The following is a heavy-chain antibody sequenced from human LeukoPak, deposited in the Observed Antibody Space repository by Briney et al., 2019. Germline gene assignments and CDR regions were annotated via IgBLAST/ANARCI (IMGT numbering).Heavy chain of an antibody. J-gene: IGHJ6*03. CDR2: IIPILGIA. V-gene: IGHV1-69*04. D-gene: IGHD1-1*01. Sequence: ASVKVSCKASGGTFSSYAISWVRQAPGQGLEWMGRIIPILGIANYAQKFQGRVTITADESTSTAYMELSSLRSEDTAVYYCATCGTSLGLSYSSYSPDVWLKGTTAIVSS. CDR1: GGTFSSYA. CDR3: ATCGTSLGLSYSSYSPDV.